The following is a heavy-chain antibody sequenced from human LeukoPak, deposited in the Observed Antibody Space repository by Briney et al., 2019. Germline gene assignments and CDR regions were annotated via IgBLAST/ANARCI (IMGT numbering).Heavy chain of an antibody. CDR2: IWYDGSNK. J-gene: IGHJ4*02. D-gene: IGHD2-21*02. Sequence: PGGSLRLSCAASGFTFSSYGMHWVRQAPGKGLEWVAVIWYDGSNKYYADSVKGRFTISRDNSKNTLYLQMNSLRAEDTAGYYYAREDCGGDCRWGSFDYWGQGTLVTVSS. CDR3: AREDCGGDCRWGSFDY. CDR1: GFTFSSYG. V-gene: IGHV3-33*01.